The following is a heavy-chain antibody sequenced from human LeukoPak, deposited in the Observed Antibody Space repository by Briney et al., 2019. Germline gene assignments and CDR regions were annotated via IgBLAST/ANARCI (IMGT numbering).Heavy chain of an antibody. D-gene: IGHD6-19*01. J-gene: IGHJ4*02. CDR2: IYYSGTT. V-gene: IGHV4-59*12. CDR1: GDSISGYY. CDR3: ARDPGIAVADY. Sequence: SETLSLTCTVSGDSISGYYWTWIRQPPGKGLEWIGYIYYSGTTDYNPSLKSRVTISVDTSKNQFSLKLSSVTAADTAVYYCARDPGIAVADYWGQGTLVTVSS.